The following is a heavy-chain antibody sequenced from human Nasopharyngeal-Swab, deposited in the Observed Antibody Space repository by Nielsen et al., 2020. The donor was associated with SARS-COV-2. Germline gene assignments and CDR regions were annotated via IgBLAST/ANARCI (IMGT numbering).Heavy chain of an antibody. Sequence: GGSLRLSCAASGFTFSGSAMHWVRQASGHGLEWVGRSRSKANSYATAYAASVKGRFTISRDDSKNTAYLQMNSLKTEDTAVYYCTHGDTAMVTGASYWGQGTLVTVSS. CDR2: SRSKANSYAT. J-gene: IGHJ4*02. CDR1: GFTFSGSA. D-gene: IGHD5-18*01. CDR3: THGDTAMVTGASY. V-gene: IGHV3-73*01.